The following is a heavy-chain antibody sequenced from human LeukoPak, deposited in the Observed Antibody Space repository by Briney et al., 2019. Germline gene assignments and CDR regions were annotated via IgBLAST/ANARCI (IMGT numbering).Heavy chain of an antibody. D-gene: IGHD2-21*01. J-gene: IGHJ3*02. CDR2: IYTSGST. Sequence: TSETLSLTCTVSGCSISSGSYYWSWMRQPAGKGLEWIVRIYTSGSTNYNPSLKSRVTISVDTSKNQFSLKLSSVTAADTAVYYCARSHYCGGDCYAFDIWGQGTMVTVSS. V-gene: IGHV4-61*02. CDR1: GCSISSGSYY. CDR3: ARSHYCGGDCYAFDI.